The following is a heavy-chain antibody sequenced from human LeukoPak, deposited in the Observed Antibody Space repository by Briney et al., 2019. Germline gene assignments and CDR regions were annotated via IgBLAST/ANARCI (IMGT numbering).Heavy chain of an antibody. D-gene: IGHD3-22*01. CDR3: AKDPRSYDSSGFDY. CDR1: GFTFDDYV. CDR2: ISWNSGRL. V-gene: IGHV3-9*01. J-gene: IGHJ4*02. Sequence: GRSLRLSCAASGFTFDDYVMHWDRQSPGKGLEWVSGISWNSGRLVYADSVKGRFTISRDKARKSLYLQMNSLRPEDTALYYCAKDPRSYDSSGFDYWGQGTLVTVSS.